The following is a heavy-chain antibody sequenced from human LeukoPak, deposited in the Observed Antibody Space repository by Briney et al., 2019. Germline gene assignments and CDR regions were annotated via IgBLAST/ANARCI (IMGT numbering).Heavy chain of an antibody. Sequence: QTGGSLRLSCAASGFTFSSYGMHWVRQAPGKGLEWVAVISYDGSNKYYADSVKGRFTISRDNSKNTLYLQMDSLRDEDKAMYYCARDHEFLEWGTAFDFWGQGTMVTVSS. V-gene: IGHV3-30*03. CDR2: ISYDGSNK. CDR3: ARDHEFLEWGTAFDF. D-gene: IGHD3-3*01. CDR1: GFTFSSYG. J-gene: IGHJ3*01.